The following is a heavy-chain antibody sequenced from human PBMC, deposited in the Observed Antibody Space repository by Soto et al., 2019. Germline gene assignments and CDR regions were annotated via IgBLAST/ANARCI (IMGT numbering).Heavy chain of an antibody. Sequence: EVQLVESGGGLVQPGGSLRLSCAASGFTFSTYWIHWVRQAPGKGLVWVSRINSDGSSTNYADSVKGRFTISRDNAKNTLFRQMSSLRAEDTAVYYCARDRWGGGRDMDVWGQGTTVTVSS. D-gene: IGHD3-10*01. V-gene: IGHV3-74*01. CDR1: GFTFSTYW. CDR2: INSDGSST. J-gene: IGHJ6*02. CDR3: ARDRWGGGRDMDV.